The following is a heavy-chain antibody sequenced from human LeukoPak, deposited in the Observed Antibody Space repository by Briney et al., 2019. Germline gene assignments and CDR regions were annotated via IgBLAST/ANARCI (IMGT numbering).Heavy chain of an antibody. V-gene: IGHV4-59*01. CDR2: IHYSGST. Sequence: SETLSLTCTVSGGSITNYYWTWIRQPPGKGLEWIGYIHYSGSTNYNPSLKSRVTISVDTSKNQFSLKLSSVTAADTAVYYCARASITYYYYNYMGVWGKGTTVTVS. D-gene: IGHD1-14*01. CDR3: ARASITYYYYNYMGV. CDR1: GGSITNYY. J-gene: IGHJ6*03.